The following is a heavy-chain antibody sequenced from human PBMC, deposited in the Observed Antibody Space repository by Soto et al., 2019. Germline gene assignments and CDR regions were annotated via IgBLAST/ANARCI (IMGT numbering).Heavy chain of an antibody. CDR3: ARPAPGGVRDDPSPFDI. J-gene: IGHJ3*02. CDR2: VYHSGSI. V-gene: IGHV4-4*02. Sequence: SETLSLTCTVSSGSVSSGNWWTWVRQPPGRGLEWIGEVYHSGSINYNPSLSSRLTISVDKSKNQFSLKLTSMTAADTAVYYCARPAPGGVRDDPSPFDIWGQGTMVTVSS. D-gene: IGHD2-2*01. CDR1: SGSVSSGNW.